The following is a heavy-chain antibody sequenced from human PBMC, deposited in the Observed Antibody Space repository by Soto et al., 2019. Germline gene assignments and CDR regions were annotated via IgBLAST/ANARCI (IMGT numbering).Heavy chain of an antibody. J-gene: IGHJ4*02. Sequence: PSETLSLTCTVSGGSISSSSNYYWGWIRQPPGKGLEWIGSIYYSGNTYYNPSLKSRVTLSVDTSKNQFSLNLGSVTAADTAVYYCVTTAAYCSGTSCYDFDYWGQGTLVTVSS. D-gene: IGHD2-2*01. CDR2: IYYSGNT. CDR3: VTTAAYCSGTSCYDFDY. V-gene: IGHV4-39*01. CDR1: GGSISSSSNYY.